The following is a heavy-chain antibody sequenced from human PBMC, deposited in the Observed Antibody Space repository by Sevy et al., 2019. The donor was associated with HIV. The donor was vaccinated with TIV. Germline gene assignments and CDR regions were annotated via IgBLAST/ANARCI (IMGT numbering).Heavy chain of an antibody. J-gene: IGHJ4*02. CDR2: ISSSSSYI. D-gene: IGHD2-2*01. CDR1: GFTFSSYS. V-gene: IGHV3-21*01. CDR3: ARTDIVVVPAAESFDY. Sequence: GGSLRLSCAASGFTFSSYSMNWVRQAPGKGLEGVSSISSSSSYIYYADSVKGRFTISRDNAKNSLYLQMNSLRAEDTAVYYCARTDIVVVPAAESFDYWGQGTLVTVSS.